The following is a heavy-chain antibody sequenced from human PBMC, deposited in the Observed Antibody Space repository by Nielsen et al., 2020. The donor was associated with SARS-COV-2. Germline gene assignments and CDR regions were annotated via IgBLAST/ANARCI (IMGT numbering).Heavy chain of an antibody. D-gene: IGHD6-19*01. J-gene: IGHJ4*02. Sequence: VRQMPGKGLEWIGSIYYSGSTYYNPSLKSRVTISVDTSKNQFSLKLSSVTAADTAVYYCARGLAGNDYWGQGTLVTVSS. V-gene: IGHV4-39*07. CDR2: IYYSGST. CDR3: ARGLAGNDY.